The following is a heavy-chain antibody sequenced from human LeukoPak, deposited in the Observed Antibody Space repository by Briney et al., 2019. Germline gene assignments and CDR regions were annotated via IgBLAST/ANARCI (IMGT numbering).Heavy chain of an antibody. J-gene: IGHJ6*03. Sequence: GGSLRLSCAASGFTFNNYAMHWVRQAPGKGLELVALISYDGSNKYDADSVKGRFTISRDNSKNTLFLQMNSLRGEDTAVYYCVRPYLERSLKYYMDVWGKGTTVTVSS. V-gene: IGHV3-30*04. CDR1: GFTFNNYA. D-gene: IGHD3-3*02. CDR2: ISYDGSNK. CDR3: VRPYLERSLKYYMDV.